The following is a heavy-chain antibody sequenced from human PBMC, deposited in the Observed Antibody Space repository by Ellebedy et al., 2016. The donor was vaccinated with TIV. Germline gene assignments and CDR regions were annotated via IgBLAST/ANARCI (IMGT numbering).Heavy chain of an antibody. Sequence: GESLKISCAASGFTFSSYWMSWVRQAPGKGLEWVANIKQDGSEKYYVDSVKGRFTISRDNAKNSLYLQMNSLRAEDTAVNYCARARYSNTPFDYWGQGTLVTVSS. CDR3: ARARYSNTPFDY. J-gene: IGHJ4*02. CDR1: GFTFSSYW. V-gene: IGHV3-7*01. D-gene: IGHD6-13*01. CDR2: IKQDGSEK.